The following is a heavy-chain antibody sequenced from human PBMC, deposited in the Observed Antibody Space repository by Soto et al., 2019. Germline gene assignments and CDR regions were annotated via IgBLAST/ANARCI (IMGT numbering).Heavy chain of an antibody. V-gene: IGHV1-69*06. J-gene: IGHJ3*02. CDR1: GGTFSSYA. D-gene: IGHD4-17*01. CDR3: ARYGDVDAFDI. Sequence: ASVKVSCKASGGTFSSYAISWVRQAPGQGLEWMGGIIPIFGTTNYAQKLQGRVTMTADTSTSTAYMELSSLRSDDTAVYYCARYGDVDAFDIWGQGTMVTVSS. CDR2: IIPIFGTT.